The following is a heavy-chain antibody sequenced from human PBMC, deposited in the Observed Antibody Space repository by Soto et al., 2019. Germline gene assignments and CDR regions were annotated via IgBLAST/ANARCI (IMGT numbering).Heavy chain of an antibody. CDR3: TRGAGAPWVRFDS. Sequence: ETLSLTCGVSGYSITSGFYWGWVRQSPGKGLEWIGTISYSAKTFYNPSLASRFSMAVDSSKNQFSLRLTSVTAADTALYYCTRGAGAPWVRFDSWGRGILVTVSS. J-gene: IGHJ4*02. D-gene: IGHD3-16*01. V-gene: IGHV4-38-2*01. CDR2: ISYSAKT. CDR1: GYSITSGFY.